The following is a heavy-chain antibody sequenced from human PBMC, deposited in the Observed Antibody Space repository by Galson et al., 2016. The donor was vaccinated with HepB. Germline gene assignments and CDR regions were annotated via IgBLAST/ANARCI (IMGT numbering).Heavy chain of an antibody. V-gene: IGHV2-70*04. J-gene: IGHJ4*02. CDR2: IDWDDEK. CDR1: GFSLSKSGMR. Sequence: PALVKPTQTLTLTCNFSGFSLSKSGMRVSWIRQPPGKALEWLARIDWDDEKFYSTSLKTRLTISKDTSKNQVVLTMTDMDPVDTATYYCARMGAIFTSGWTADYWGQGARVTVSS. D-gene: IGHD6-19*01. CDR3: ARMGAIFTSGWTADY.